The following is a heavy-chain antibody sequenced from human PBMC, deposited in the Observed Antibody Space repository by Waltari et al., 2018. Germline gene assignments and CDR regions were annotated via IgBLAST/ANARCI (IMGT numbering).Heavy chain of an antibody. Sequence: EVQLLASGGNLMQPGGSLRLSCEASGFIFTDFAMGWLRQAPGKGLEWVSLISTSGGTTYYADSVKGRFTISRDNSKNTLYLQMNSLRAEDTAVYYCAREDGYFDISGYYYAGNAFDIWGQGTMVTVSS. CDR2: ISTSGGTT. V-gene: IGHV3-23*01. CDR1: GFIFTDFA. CDR3: AREDGYFDISGYYYAGNAFDI. D-gene: IGHD3-22*01. J-gene: IGHJ3*02.